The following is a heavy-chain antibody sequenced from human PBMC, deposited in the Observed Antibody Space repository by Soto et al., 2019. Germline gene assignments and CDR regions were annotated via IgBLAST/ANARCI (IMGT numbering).Heavy chain of an antibody. Sequence: ASVKVSCKPSGYTFSRYGISWVRQAPGQGLEWMGWISGYNGYTNYAQKVQGRVTMTIDTFTYTAYMELRSLTSDDTAIYYCAKNGQPPYYYYGMDVWGQGTTVT. CDR3: AKNGQPPYYYYGMDV. J-gene: IGHJ6*02. CDR1: GYTFSRYG. CDR2: ISGYNGYT. V-gene: IGHV1-18*01. D-gene: IGHD2-8*01.